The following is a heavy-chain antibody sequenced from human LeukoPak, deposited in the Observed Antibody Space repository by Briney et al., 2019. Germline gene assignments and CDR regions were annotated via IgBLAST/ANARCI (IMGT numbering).Heavy chain of an antibody. V-gene: IGHV3-23*01. CDR1: GFTFSSYA. J-gene: IGHJ1*01. CDR3: AKFHRRNQRYYYGSGSSLGPKYFQH. Sequence: PGGSLRLSCAASGFTFSSYAMSWVRQAPGKGLEWVSAISGSGGSTYYADSVKGRFTISRDNSKNTLYLQMNSLRAEDTAVYYCAKFHRRNQRYYYGSGSSLGPKYFQHWGQGTLVSVSS. CDR2: ISGSGGST. D-gene: IGHD3-10*01.